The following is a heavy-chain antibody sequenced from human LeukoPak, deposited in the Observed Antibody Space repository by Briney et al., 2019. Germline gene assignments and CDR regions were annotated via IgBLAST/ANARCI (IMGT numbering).Heavy chain of an antibody. J-gene: IGHJ3*02. CDR1: GFTFSSYA. V-gene: IGHV3-30-3*01. D-gene: IGHD1-26*01. CDR3: ASRGATDDFDI. Sequence: PGRSLRLSCAASGFTFSSYAMHWVRQAPGKGLEWVAVISYDGSNKYYADSVKGRFTISRDNSENTLYLQMNSLRAEDTAVYYCASRGATDDFDIWGQGTMVTVSS. CDR2: ISYDGSNK.